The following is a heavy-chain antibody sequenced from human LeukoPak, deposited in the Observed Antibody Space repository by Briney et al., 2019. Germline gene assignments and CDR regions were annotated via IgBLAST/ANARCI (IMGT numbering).Heavy chain of an antibody. D-gene: IGHD2-8*01. CDR1: GYTFTSYY. Sequence: ASVKVSCKASGYTFTSYYMHWVRQAPGQGLEWMGIINPSGGSTSYAQKFQGRVTITADKSTSTAYMELSSLRSEDTAVYYCARVNEYANYWGQGTLVTVSS. CDR3: ARVNEYANY. V-gene: IGHV1-46*01. CDR2: INPSGGST. J-gene: IGHJ4*02.